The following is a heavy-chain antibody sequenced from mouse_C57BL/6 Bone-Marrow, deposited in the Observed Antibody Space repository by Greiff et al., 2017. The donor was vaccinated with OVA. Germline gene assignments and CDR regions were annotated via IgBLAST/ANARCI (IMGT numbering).Heavy chain of an antibody. CDR3: TRRSMIRDWYFDV. J-gene: IGHJ1*03. Sequence: VQLQQSGTVLARPGASVKMSCKTSGYTFTSYWMHWVKQRTGQGLEWIGASYPGNSDTSYNQKFKGKAKLTAVTSASTAYMELSSLTNEDSAVYYCTRRSMIRDWYFDVWGTGTTVTVSS. CDR2: SYPGNSDT. CDR1: GYTFTSYW. D-gene: IGHD2-3*01. V-gene: IGHV1-5*01.